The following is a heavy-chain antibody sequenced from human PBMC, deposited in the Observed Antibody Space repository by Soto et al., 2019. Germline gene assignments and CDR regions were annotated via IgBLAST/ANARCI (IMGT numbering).Heavy chain of an antibody. CDR2: ISSSGSTI. V-gene: IGHV3-48*03. CDR3: ARGGYGYNFDY. D-gene: IGHD5-12*01. Sequence: GGSLRLSCAASGFTFSSYEMNWVRQAPGKGLEWVSYISSSGSTIYYADSVKGRFTISRDNAKNSLYLQMNSLRAEDTAVYYCARGGYGYNFDYWGQGTLVTVSS. J-gene: IGHJ4*02. CDR1: GFTFSSYE.